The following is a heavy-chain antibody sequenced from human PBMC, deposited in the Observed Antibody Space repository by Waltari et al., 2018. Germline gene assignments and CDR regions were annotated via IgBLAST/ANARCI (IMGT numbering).Heavy chain of an antibody. V-gene: IGHV3-7*01. J-gene: IGHJ4*02. CDR1: GLPFRSNW. D-gene: IGHD5-12*01. CDR3: ARDRGSQYFFDY. Sequence: EVQLVESGGGLVQLGGSVRLSCTASGLPFRSNWMSWVRQAPGKGLEWVANIKQDGSEKYYVDSVKGRFTISRDNAKNSLYLQMNSLRAEDTAVYYCARDRGSQYFFDYWGQGTLVTVSS. CDR2: IKQDGSEK.